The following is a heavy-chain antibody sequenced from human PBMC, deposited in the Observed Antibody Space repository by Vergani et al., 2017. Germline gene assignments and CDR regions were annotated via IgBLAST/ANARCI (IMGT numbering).Heavy chain of an antibody. D-gene: IGHD2-2*01. V-gene: IGHV1-3*01. CDR3: ARGYCSSTSCYPYAFDI. CDR2: INAGNGNT. Sequence: QVQLVQSGAEVKKPGASVKVSCKASGYTFTSYAMHWVRQAPGQRLEWMGWINAGNGNTKYSQKFQGRVTITRDTSASTAYMELSSLRSEDTAVYYCARGYCSSTSCYPYAFDIWGQGTMVTVSS. CDR1: GYTFTSYA. J-gene: IGHJ3*02.